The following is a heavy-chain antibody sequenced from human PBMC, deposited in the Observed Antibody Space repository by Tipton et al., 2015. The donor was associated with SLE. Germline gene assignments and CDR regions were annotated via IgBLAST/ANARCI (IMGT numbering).Heavy chain of an antibody. CDR2: IYYSGST. Sequence: TLSLTCTVSGGSISSSSYYWGWIRQPPGKGLEWIGSIYYSGSTYYNPSLKSRVTISVGTSKNQFSLKLSSVTAADTAVYYCARIPAMTLAFDIWGQGTMVTVSS. V-gene: IGHV4-39*07. CDR3: ARIPAMTLAFDI. J-gene: IGHJ3*02. D-gene: IGHD2-2*01. CDR1: GGSISSSSYY.